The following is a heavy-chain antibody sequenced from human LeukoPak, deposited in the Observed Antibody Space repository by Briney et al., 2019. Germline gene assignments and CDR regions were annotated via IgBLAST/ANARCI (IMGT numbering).Heavy chain of an antibody. D-gene: IGHD6-13*01. CDR3: ARESQQTDAFDI. CDR2: IYGGGST. Sequence: GGSLRLSCAASGFTVSSNYMSWVRQAPGKGLEWVSVIYGGGSTYYADSVKGRFTISRDNSKNTLYLQMNSLRAEDTAVYYCARESQQTDAFDIWGQGTMVTVSS. J-gene: IGHJ3*02. V-gene: IGHV3-53*01. CDR1: GFTVSSNY.